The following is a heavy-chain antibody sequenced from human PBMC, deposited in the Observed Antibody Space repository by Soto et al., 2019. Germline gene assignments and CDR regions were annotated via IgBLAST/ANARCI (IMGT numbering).Heavy chain of an antibody. CDR3: AKDRGIAEAARLFDY. V-gene: IGHV3-23*01. D-gene: IGHD6-13*01. CDR1: RFTFSSYA. Sequence: GSLRLSCAASRFTFSSYAMSWVRQAPGKGLEWVSSISRSGDATYYADSVKGRFTISRDNSKNTLYLQMNSLRAEDTAVYYCAKDRGIAEAARLFDYWGQGTLVTVSS. J-gene: IGHJ4*02. CDR2: ISRSGDAT.